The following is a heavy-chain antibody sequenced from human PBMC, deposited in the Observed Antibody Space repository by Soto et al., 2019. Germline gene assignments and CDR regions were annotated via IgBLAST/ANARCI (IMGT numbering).Heavy chain of an antibody. CDR1: GFTFNDHY. Sequence: GGSLRLSCAASGFTFNDHYMYWVRQAPGKGLEWVGRSRNKANSYTTEYAASVKGRFAISRDDSKNSLYLQMNSLKTEDSAVYYCICLLRTASRYDFDFCCQGSLV. J-gene: IGHJ4*02. V-gene: IGHV3-72*01. D-gene: IGHD5-12*01. CDR3: ICLLRTASRYDFDF. CDR2: SRNKANSYTT.